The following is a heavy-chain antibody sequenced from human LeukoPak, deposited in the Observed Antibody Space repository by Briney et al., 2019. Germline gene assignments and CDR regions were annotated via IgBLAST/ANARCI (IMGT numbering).Heavy chain of an antibody. CDR1: GGSISSSNYC. D-gene: IGHD6-13*01. V-gene: IGHV4-39*01. Sequence: SETLSLTCTVSGGSISSSNYCWGWIRQPPGKGLEWIGCICYSGSTYYNPSLKSRVTISVDTSKNQFSLKLSSVTAADTAVYYCARRDPSHYGSSSFDYWGQGTLVTVSS. CDR3: ARRDPSHYGSSSFDY. J-gene: IGHJ4*02. CDR2: ICYSGST.